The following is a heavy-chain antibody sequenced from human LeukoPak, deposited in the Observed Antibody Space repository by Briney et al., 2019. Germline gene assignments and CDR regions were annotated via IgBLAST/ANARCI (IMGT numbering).Heavy chain of an antibody. CDR1: GGTFSSYA. D-gene: IGHD2-21*02. V-gene: IGHV1-69*05. J-gene: IGHJ4*02. Sequence: SVKVSCKASGGTFSSYAISWVRQAPGQGLEWMGGIIPIFGTANYAQKFQGRVTITTDESTSTAYMELSSLRSEDTAVYYRARFVYPRRHPRVAYCGGDCYSAIEDWGQGTLVTVSS. CDR3: ARFVYPRRHPRVAYCGGDCYSAIED. CDR2: IIPIFGTA.